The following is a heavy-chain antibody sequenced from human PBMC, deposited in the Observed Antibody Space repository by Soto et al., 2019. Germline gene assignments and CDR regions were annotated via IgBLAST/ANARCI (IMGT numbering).Heavy chain of an antibody. V-gene: IGHV1-2*02. Sequence: ASVKVSCKTSGYTFAAYYIHWIRQAPGQGLEWMGWINPTSGGSVYAQNFQDRVTMTRDTPISTDYMELRRLNSDDTAVYYCARDPDYGDYWGYFFDSWGQGTPVTVSS. CDR1: GYTFAAYY. CDR3: ARDPDYGDYWGYFFDS. J-gene: IGHJ4*02. CDR2: INPTSGGS. D-gene: IGHD4-17*01.